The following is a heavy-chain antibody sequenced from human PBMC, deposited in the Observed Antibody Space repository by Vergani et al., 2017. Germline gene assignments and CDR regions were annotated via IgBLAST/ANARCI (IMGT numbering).Heavy chain of an antibody. J-gene: IGHJ6*02. D-gene: IGHD3-10*01. Sequence: QVQLQESGPGLVKPSETLTLTCDVSDSSIMTNPYWGWFRQSPGKGLEWIVCIHHSGDTHYNSSLMSRVSISIVSSSKFSLSLTSVTAADTAIYYCARHRGSGGFFPSSYFYGMDVWGHGTTVTVSS. CDR2: IHHSGDT. CDR1: DSSIMTNPY. V-gene: IGHV4-38-2*01. CDR3: ARHRGSGGFFPSSYFYGMDV.